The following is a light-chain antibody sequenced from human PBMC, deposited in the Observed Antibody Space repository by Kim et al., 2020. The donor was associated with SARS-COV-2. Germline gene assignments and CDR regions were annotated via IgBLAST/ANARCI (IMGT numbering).Light chain of an antibody. J-gene: IGLJ3*02. Sequence: GHSITIPCTGTISNIGSYNYFSWHHQHPGKAPKLMIYDVNKRPSVISSRFSGSKSGSTASLTISGLQAEDEADYYCSSFTTRSTLVFGGGTQLTVL. CDR3: SSFTTRSTLV. V-gene: IGLV2-14*03. CDR2: DVN. CDR1: ISNIGSYNY.